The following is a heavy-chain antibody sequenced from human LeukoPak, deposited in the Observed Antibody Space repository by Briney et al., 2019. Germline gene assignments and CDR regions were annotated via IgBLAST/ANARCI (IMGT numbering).Heavy chain of an antibody. V-gene: IGHV1-2*02. D-gene: IGHD6-25*01. CDR3: PRGRPGDYFDY. CDR1: GYTFTGYF. Sequence: ASVKVSCTASGYTFTGYFMHWVRQAPGQGLERMGWINPNSGGTSYLQNFQGRVTMNRDTSISTAYMYLRSLRSDDTAVYYCPRGRPGDYFDYWGQGTLVTVSS. CDR2: INPNSGGT. J-gene: IGHJ4*02.